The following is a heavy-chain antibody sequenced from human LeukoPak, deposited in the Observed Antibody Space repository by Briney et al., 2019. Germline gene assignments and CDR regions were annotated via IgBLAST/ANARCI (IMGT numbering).Heavy chain of an antibody. CDR3: ARARSQSGRDAFDI. CDR2: IYYSGST. Sequence: SETLSLTCTVSGGSISSYYWSWIRQPPGKGLEWIGYIYYSGSTYYNPSLKSRVTISVDTSKNQFSLKLSSVTAADTAVYYCARARSQSGRDAFDIWGQGTMVTVSS. CDR1: GGSISSYY. D-gene: IGHD3-10*01. J-gene: IGHJ3*02. V-gene: IGHV4-59*08.